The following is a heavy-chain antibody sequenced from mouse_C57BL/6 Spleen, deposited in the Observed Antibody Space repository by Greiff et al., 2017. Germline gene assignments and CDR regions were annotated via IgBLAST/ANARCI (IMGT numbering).Heavy chain of an antibody. CDR1: GYTFTGYW. V-gene: IGHV1-9*01. CDR2: LLPGSGST. D-gene: IGHD5-1*01. CDR3: ARDLY. Sequence: VQLQQSGAELMQPGASVKLSCKATGYTFTGYWIEWVKQRPGHGLEWIGELLPGSGSTNYTEKFQGKATFTADTSSNTAYMQLSSLTTEDSAIYYGARDLYWGQGTSVTVSS. J-gene: IGHJ4*01.